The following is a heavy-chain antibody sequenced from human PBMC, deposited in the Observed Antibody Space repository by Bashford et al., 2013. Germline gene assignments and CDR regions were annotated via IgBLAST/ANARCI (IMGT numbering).Heavy chain of an antibody. CDR2: IIPIFGTA. CDR3: ARAGGAAAGRSPRFDP. D-gene: IGHD6-13*01. J-gene: IGHJ5*02. Sequence: SVKVSCKASGGTSAAMLSVWVRQAPGQGLEWMGGIIPIFGTANYAQKFQGRVTITADESTSTAYMELSSLRSEDTAVYYCARAGGAAAGRSPRFDPWGQGTLVTVSS. V-gene: IGHV1-69*13. CDR1: GGTSAAML.